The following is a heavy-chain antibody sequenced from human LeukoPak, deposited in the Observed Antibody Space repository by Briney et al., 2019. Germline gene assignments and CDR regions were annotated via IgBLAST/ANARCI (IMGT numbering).Heavy chain of an antibody. CDR2: ISSSGSTI. D-gene: IGHD6-13*01. CDR1: GFTFSSYE. V-gene: IGHV3-48*03. CDR3: ARGQTWLSYSSSRNLDY. J-gene: IGHJ4*02. Sequence: PGGSLRLSCAASGFTFSSYEMNWVRQAPGKGLEWVSYISSSGSTIYYADSVKVRFSISMDNAKNSLYLQMNIRRAEDAAAYYCARGQTWLSYSSSRNLDYWGQGTLVTVSS.